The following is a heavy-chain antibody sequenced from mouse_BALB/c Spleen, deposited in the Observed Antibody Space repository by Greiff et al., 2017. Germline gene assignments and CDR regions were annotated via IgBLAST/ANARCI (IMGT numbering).Heavy chain of an antibody. D-gene: IGHD2-14*01. J-gene: IGHJ3*01. CDR3: AREGGYDGAWFAY. CDR2: IWAGGST. V-gene: IGHV2-9*02. Sequence: VQGVESGPGLVAPSQSLSITCTVSGFSLTSYGVHWVRQPPGKGLEWLGVIWAGGSTNYNSALMSRLSISKDNSKSQVFLKMNSLQTDDTAMYYCAREGGYDGAWFAYWGQGTLVTVSA. CDR1: GFSLTSYG.